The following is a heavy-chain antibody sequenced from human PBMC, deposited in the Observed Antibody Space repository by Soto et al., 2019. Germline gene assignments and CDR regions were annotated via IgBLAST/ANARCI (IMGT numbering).Heavy chain of an antibody. J-gene: IGHJ4*02. CDR2: IKSQVYGGTT. CDR3: TSHDPTEQNFVPY. CDR1: GFTFSDAW. V-gene: IGHV3-15*07. D-gene: IGHD1-7*01. Sequence: EVQLVESGGGLVKPGGSLRLSCAASGFTFSDAWMNWARQAPGKGLEWVGRIKSQVYGGTTDYSAPVKGRFTISRDDSTATMYLQMNSLETEDTGVYYCTSHDPTEQNFVPYWGQGTLVTVSS.